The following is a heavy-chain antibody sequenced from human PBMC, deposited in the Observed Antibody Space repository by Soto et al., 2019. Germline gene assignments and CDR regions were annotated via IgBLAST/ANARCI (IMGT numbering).Heavy chain of an antibody. CDR1: AFTFSSYA. D-gene: IGHD4-17*01. J-gene: IGHJ1*01. CDR2: ISGSGDIT. Sequence: EVQLLESGGHLVQPGGSLRLSCAGSAFTFSSYAMSWVRQAPGKGLAWVSAISGSGDITYYADSVKGRFTISRDNSQDTLYLQMDRLSAEDTAIYYCAKDWRTTVASPEYFQHWGQGTLVTVSS. V-gene: IGHV3-23*01. CDR3: AKDWRTTVASPEYFQH.